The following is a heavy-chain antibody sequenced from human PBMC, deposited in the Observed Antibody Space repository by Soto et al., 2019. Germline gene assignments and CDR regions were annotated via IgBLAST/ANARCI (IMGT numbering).Heavy chain of an antibody. CDR2: VSSSGGRT. Sequence: PGVSLRLSCAASGFIFRNYAMSWVRQAPGKGLEWVSVVSSSGGRTDYADSVKGRFTISRDNSKNTLYLQANSLRGEDTAVYYCAAGGSSYAEDFQYWGQGTLVTVSS. CDR1: GFIFRNYA. V-gene: IGHV3-23*01. J-gene: IGHJ1*01. D-gene: IGHD2-15*01. CDR3: AAGGSSYAEDFQY.